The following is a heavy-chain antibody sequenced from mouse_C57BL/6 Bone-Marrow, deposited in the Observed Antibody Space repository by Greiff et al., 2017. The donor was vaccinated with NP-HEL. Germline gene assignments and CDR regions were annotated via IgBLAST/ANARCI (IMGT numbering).Heavy chain of an antibody. J-gene: IGHJ3*01. Sequence: QVQLQQPGAELVKPGASVKLSCKASGYTFTSYWMQWVKQRPGQGLEWIGEIDPSDSYTNYNQKFKGKATLTVDTTSSTAYMQLSSLTSEDSAVYYCARQGGNYWFAYWGQGTLVTVSA. CDR3: ARQGGNYWFAY. V-gene: IGHV1-50*01. CDR1: GYTFTSYW. D-gene: IGHD2-1*01. CDR2: IDPSDSYT.